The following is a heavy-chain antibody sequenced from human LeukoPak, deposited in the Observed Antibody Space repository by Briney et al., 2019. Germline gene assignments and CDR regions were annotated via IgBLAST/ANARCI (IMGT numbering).Heavy chain of an antibody. V-gene: IGHV3-30*04. CDR1: EFTFSSYT. CDR3: AKTLFGPHVGDY. CDR2: ISYDGSNK. J-gene: IGHJ4*02. Sequence: GGSLRLSCAASEFTFSSYTMSWVRQAPGKGLEWVALISYDGSNKYYANSVTGRFTISRDNSKNTLYLQMNSLRAEDTAVYYCAKTLFGPHVGDYWGQGTLVTVSS. D-gene: IGHD3-10*02.